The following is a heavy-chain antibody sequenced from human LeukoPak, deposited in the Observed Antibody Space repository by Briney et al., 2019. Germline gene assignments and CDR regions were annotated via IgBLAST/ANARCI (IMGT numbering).Heavy chain of an antibody. V-gene: IGHV3-30-3*01. J-gene: IGHJ3*02. Sequence: GGSLRLSCAASGFTFSNYAMHWVRQAPGKGLEWVAVISYDGTNKYYADSVKGRFTISRDNSENTMYLQMNSLRAEDTAMYYCARAPMSYDSSGFGGAFDIWGQGTMVTVSS. D-gene: IGHD3-22*01. CDR3: ARAPMSYDSSGFGGAFDI. CDR1: GFTFSNYA. CDR2: ISYDGTNK.